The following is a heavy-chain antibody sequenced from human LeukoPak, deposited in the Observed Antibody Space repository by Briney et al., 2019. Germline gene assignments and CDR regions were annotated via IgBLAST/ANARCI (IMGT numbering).Heavy chain of an antibody. D-gene: IGHD2-2*01. CDR2: ISRRDDYT. J-gene: IGHJ4*02. V-gene: IGHV3-23*01. CDR3: AKGRSSTSSYDY. Sequence: GGSLRLSCAASGFASSSYAMSWVRQPPGKGLEWVSVISRRDDYTYYADSVKGRFTISRDNSKNTLYLQMNTLRAEDTAVYYCAKGRSSTSSYDYWGQGTLVTVSS. CDR1: GFASSSYA.